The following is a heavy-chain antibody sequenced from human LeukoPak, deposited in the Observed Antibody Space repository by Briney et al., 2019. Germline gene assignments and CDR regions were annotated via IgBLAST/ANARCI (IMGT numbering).Heavy chain of an antibody. V-gene: IGHV5-51*01. Sequence: GESLTISCKGSGYSFTSYWIGWVRQMPGKGLEWIWILSPGASETRYSPSFQGQAAISADKSISTAYLQWSSLKASDTAMYSCARVRYGAVAVDYWGQGTPVTVSS. CDR2: LSPGASET. J-gene: IGHJ4*02. CDR3: ARVRYGAVAVDY. D-gene: IGHD6-19*01. CDR1: GYSFTSYW.